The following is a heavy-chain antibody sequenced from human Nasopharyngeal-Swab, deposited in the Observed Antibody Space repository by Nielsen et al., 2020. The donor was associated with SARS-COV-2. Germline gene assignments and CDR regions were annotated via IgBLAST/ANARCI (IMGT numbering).Heavy chain of an antibody. CDR2: IRSKGNSYAT. CDR3: AKDRTPGIVGGRGFDY. Sequence: GESLKISCAASGFIFSDSAIHWVRQASGKGLEWVGRIRSKGNSYATEYAASVEGRFTISRDDSKNTAYLQMNSLMTEDTAVYYCAKDRTPGIVGGRGFDYWGQGTLVTVSS. V-gene: IGHV3-73*01. J-gene: IGHJ4*02. D-gene: IGHD1-26*01. CDR1: GFIFSDSA.